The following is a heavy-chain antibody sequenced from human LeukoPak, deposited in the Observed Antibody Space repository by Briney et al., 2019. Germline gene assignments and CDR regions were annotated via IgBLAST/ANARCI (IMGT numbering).Heavy chain of an antibody. D-gene: IGHD6-13*01. J-gene: IGHJ6*02. CDR2: IYYSGST. Sequence: PSETLSLTCTVSGXSISSSSDYWGWIRQPPGKGLEWIGSIYYSGSTYYNPSLKSRVTISVDTSKNQFSLKLSSVTAADTAVYYCASEGNSSSWSLYYYYGMDVWGQGTTVTVSS. V-gene: IGHV4-39*01. CDR3: ASEGNSSSWSLYYYYGMDV. CDR1: GXSISSSSDY.